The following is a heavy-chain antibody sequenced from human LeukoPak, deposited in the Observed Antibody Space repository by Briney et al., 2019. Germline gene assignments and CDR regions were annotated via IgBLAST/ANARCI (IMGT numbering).Heavy chain of an antibody. CDR1: GFTFSSYW. D-gene: IGHD1-14*01. V-gene: IGHV3-74*01. CDR3: ARGPEPNAFDI. J-gene: IGHJ3*02. Sequence: PGGSLGLSCAASGFTFSSYWMHWVRQAPGEGLVWVSRINSDGSSTSYADSVKGRFTISRDNAKNTLYLQMNSLRAEDTAVYYCARGPEPNAFDIWGQGTMVTVSS. CDR2: INSDGSST.